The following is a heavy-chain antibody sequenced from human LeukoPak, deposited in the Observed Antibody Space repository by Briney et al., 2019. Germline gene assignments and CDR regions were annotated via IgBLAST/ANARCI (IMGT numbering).Heavy chain of an antibody. J-gene: IGHJ2*01. CDR1: GFTFSSYA. CDR2: VSESADYT. D-gene: IGHD2-21*02. CDR3: AKKMVPATRVFDL. V-gene: IGHV3-23*01. Sequence: GGSLRLSCAASGFTFSSYAMFWVRQAPGKGLEWVSAVSESADYTFYADSVNGRCTISRDNSKNTLFLQMNNLRAEDTAVYYCAKKMVPATRVFDLWGRGTLVAVSS.